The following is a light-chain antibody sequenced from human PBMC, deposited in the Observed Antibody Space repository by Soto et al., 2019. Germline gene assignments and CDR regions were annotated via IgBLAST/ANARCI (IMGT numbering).Light chain of an antibody. Sequence: DIQMTQSPSSLSASVGDSVTITCRASQNINSYLNWYQQRPGKAPKLLIHDASILQSGVPSRFSGSSSETELAPPINSMQPEDIATIYCQQTYSTPWTFGQGTKVEIK. J-gene: IGKJ1*01. CDR2: DAS. CDR1: QNINSY. V-gene: IGKV1-39*01. CDR3: QQTYSTPWT.